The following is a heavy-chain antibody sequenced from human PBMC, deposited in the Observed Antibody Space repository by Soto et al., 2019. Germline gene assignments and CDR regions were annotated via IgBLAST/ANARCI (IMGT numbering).Heavy chain of an antibody. J-gene: IGHJ4*02. CDR2: IKSKTDGGTT. CDR3: STRRSY. V-gene: IGHV3-15*07. CDR1: GLTFSNAW. Sequence: NPGGSLRLSCALSGLTFSNAWMSWVRQAPGKGLEWVGRIKSKTDGGTTDYAAPVKGRFTISRDDSRNTLYLQMDSLRTEDTAIYYCSTRRSYWGQGTLVTISS.